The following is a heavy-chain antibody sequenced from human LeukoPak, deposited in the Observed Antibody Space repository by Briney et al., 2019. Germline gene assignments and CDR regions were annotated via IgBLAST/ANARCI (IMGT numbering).Heavy chain of an antibody. V-gene: IGHV3-74*01. CDR1: GFTFSTYW. CDR3: ARGRYYDMDV. CDR2: MNSDGCGT. J-gene: IGHJ6*02. Sequence: GGSLRLSCAASGFTFSTYWMHWVRQAPGKGLVWVSGMNSDGCGTSYADSVKGRFTISRDNAKNTLSLQVNSLRAEDTAVYFCARGRYYDMDVWGQGTTVTVSS.